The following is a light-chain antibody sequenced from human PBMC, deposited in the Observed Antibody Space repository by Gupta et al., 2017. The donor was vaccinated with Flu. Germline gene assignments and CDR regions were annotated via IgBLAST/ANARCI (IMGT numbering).Light chain of an antibody. CDR1: KLGGQY. V-gene: IGLV3-1*01. Sequence: TGSGEKLGGQYASWDQQTPGQSPLLVIYQDTKRPSGIPERFSGSNSVNTVTLTISGTQAVDEADYFCQVWDNFSAVFGGGTKLTVL. CDR2: QDT. CDR3: QVWDNFSAV. J-gene: IGLJ2*01.